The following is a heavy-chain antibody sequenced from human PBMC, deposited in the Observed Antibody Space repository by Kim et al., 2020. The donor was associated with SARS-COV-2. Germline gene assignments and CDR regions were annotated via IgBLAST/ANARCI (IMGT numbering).Heavy chain of an antibody. V-gene: IGHV3-23*01. CDR2: IRGRGDGT. D-gene: IGHD3-10*01. J-gene: IGHJ5*01. CDR1: GFTLNSNV. CDR3: AKLKTMLQGVNYFDS. Sequence: GGSLRLSCALSGFTLNSNVMAWVRQAPGKGLNWVSAIRGRGDGTFYADSVKGRFTISRDISENTLYLQMNSLRVEDTAIYYCAKLKTMLQGVNYFDSWGQGTLVAVSS.